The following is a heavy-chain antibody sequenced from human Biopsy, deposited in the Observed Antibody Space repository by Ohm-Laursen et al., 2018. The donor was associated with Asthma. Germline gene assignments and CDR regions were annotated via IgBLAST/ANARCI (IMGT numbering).Heavy chain of an antibody. CDR2: VSSDGHNK. CDR3: ARQSGQDNGDSSAFDT. V-gene: IGHV3-30*03. J-gene: IGHJ3*02. CDR1: GFVFSQCG. D-gene: IGHD3-22*01. Sequence: SLRLSCAAPGFVFSQCGMHWVRQGPGKGLEWVALVSSDGHNKYYEDSVKGRFTISRDNSRNRLYLQINRLTVEDSAVYFCARQSGQDNGDSSAFDTWGQGQRSPSLQ.